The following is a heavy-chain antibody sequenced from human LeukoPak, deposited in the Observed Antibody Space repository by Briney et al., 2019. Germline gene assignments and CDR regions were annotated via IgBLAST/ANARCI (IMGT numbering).Heavy chain of an antibody. CDR2: IYGGGST. D-gene: IGHD3-22*01. V-gene: IGHV3-53*01. Sequence: PGGSLRLSCAASGFTVSSNYMNWVRQAPGKGLEWVSLIYGGGSTYYADSVKGRFTISRDNSKNSLYLQMNNLRAEDTAVYYCARGPRPGSSGYPKLDCWGQGTLVTASS. CDR3: ARGPRPGSSGYPKLDC. J-gene: IGHJ4*02. CDR1: GFTVSSNY.